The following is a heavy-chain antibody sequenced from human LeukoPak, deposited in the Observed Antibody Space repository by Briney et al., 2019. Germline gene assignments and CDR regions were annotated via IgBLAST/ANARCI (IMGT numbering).Heavy chain of an antibody. D-gene: IGHD1-1*01. CDR1: GGSISSSY. V-gene: IGHV4-4*07. J-gene: IGHJ3*02. CDR2: IYPSGGT. CDR3: ATKTAGGAFDI. Sequence: SETLSLTCTLSGGSISSSYWNWIRQFAGKGLEWIAIIYPSGGTNYNPSLKSRVTMSVDMSKNQFSLKVNSVTAADTAIYYCATKTAGGAFDIWGQGTMVTVSS.